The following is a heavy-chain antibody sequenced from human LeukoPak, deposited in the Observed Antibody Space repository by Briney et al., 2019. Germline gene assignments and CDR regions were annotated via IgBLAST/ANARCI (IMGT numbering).Heavy chain of an antibody. CDR3: AKPHRSGSYYDY. CDR2: ISSSGSTI. CDR1: GFTFSDYY. D-gene: IGHD1-26*01. J-gene: IGHJ4*02. Sequence: GGSLRLSCAASGFTFSDYYMSWIRQAPGKGLEWVSYISSSGSTIYYADSVKGRFTISRDNAKNSLYLQMNSLRAEDTAVYYCAKPHRSGSYYDYWGQGTLVTVSS. V-gene: IGHV3-11*01.